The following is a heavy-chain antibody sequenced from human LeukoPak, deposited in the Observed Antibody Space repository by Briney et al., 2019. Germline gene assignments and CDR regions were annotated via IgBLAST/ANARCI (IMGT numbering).Heavy chain of an antibody. D-gene: IGHD3-3*01. CDR3: AKPPTIFWYFDL. V-gene: IGHV3-30*02. Sequence: GGSLRLSCAASGFTFSSYGMHWVRQAPGKGLEWVAFIRYDGSNKYYADSVRGRFTISRDNSKNTLYLQMNSLRAEDTAVYYCAKPPTIFWYFDLWGRSTLVTVSS. CDR2: IRYDGSNK. CDR1: GFTFSSYG. J-gene: IGHJ2*01.